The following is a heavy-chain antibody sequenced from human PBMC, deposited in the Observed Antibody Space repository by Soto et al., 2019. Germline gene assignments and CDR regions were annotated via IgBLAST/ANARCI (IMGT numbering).Heavy chain of an antibody. CDR3: AKSESYGDYVFDY. CDR2: VSGGGGST. Sequence: PGGSLRLSCAASGFTFSSSWMHWVRQAPGKGLVWVSRVSGGGGSTYYADSVKGRFTISRDNSKNTLYLQMNSLRAEDTAVYYCAKSESYGDYVFDYWGQGTLVTVSS. V-gene: IGHV3-23*01. D-gene: IGHD4-17*01. CDR1: GFTFSSSW. J-gene: IGHJ4*02.